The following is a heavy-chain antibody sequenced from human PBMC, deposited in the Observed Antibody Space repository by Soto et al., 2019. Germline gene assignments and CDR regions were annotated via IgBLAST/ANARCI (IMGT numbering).Heavy chain of an antibody. D-gene: IGHD6-13*01. CDR3: ARDLLPYSSSGSLEVDY. J-gene: IGHJ4*02. CDR1: GYTFTSYY. CDR2: INPSGGST. V-gene: IGHV1-46*01. Sequence: QVQLVQSGAEVKKPGASVKVSCKASGYTFTSYYMHWVRQAPGQGLEWMGIINPSGGSTSYAQKFPGRVTMTRDTSTSTVYMELSSLRSEDTAVYYCARDLLPYSSSGSLEVDYWGQGTLVTVSS.